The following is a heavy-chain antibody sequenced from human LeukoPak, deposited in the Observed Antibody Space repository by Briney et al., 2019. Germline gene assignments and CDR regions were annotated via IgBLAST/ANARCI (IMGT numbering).Heavy chain of an antibody. CDR3: ARGSVYRVATTDDY. J-gene: IGHJ4*02. CDR1: GYTFTSYD. V-gene: IGHV1-8*01. Sequence: ASVKASCKASGYTFTSYDINWVRQATGQGLEWMGWMNPNSGNTGYAQKFQGRVTMTRNTSISTAYMELSSLRSEDTAVYYCARGSVYRVATTDDYWGQGTLVTVSS. CDR2: MNPNSGNT. D-gene: IGHD5-12*01.